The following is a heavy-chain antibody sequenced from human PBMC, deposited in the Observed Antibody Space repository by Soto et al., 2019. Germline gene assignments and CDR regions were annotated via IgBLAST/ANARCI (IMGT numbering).Heavy chain of an antibody. J-gene: IGHJ4*02. Sequence: EVQLLESGGGLVQPGGSLRLSCATSGFTFTSYDMSWVRQAPGKGLEWVSGISGSGYSTYYADSVNGRFTISRDNFKNTLYLQMNSLRAEDTAVYYCADPPLSLSWGQGTLVTVSS. CDR3: ADPPLSLS. CDR2: ISGSGYST. CDR1: GFTFTSYD. V-gene: IGHV3-23*01.